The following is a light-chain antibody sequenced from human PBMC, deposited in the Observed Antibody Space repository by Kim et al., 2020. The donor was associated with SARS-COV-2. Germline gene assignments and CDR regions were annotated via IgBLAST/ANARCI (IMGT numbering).Light chain of an antibody. V-gene: IGKV2-30*01. CDR2: NVS. Sequence: DVVMTQSPLSLPVTLGQPASISCRSSQSLVYKNGNTNLHWFQRSPGQSPRRLIYNVSKRDSGVPDGSSGCGSGTDFTLKISRVRAEDVGVYYCMQGTHWPYSFGQGTKLEI. CDR3: MQGTHWPYS. CDR1: QSLVYKNGNTN. J-gene: IGKJ2*03.